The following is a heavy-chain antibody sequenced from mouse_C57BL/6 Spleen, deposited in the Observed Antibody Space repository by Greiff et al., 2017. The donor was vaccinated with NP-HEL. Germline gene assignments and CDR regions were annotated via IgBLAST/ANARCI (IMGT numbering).Heavy chain of an antibody. D-gene: IGHD1-1*01. CDR2: IDPSDSYT. V-gene: IGHV1-50*01. Sequence: QVQLKQPGAELVKPGASVKLSCKASGYTFTSYWMQWVKQRPGQGLEWIGEIDPSDSYTNYNQKFKGKATLTVDTSSSTAYMQLSSLTSEDSAVYYCARSLNYYGSSPLDYWGQGTTLTVSS. J-gene: IGHJ2*01. CDR1: GYTFTSYW. CDR3: ARSLNYYGSSPLDY.